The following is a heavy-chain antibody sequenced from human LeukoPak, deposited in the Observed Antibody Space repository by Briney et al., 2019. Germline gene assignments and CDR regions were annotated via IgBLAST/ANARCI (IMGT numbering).Heavy chain of an antibody. CDR3: ARDSGVAAAGTY. V-gene: IGHV3-66*01. J-gene: IGHJ4*02. CDR1: GFTRRSHY. Sequence: GSLGPSLGALGFTRRSHYIKWVRQAPGEGLEGVSVIYSGGSTYYADSVKGGFTISRDNSKNTLYLQMNSLRAEDTAVYYCARDSGVAAAGTYWGQGTLVTVSS. CDR2: IYSGGST. D-gene: IGHD6-13*01.